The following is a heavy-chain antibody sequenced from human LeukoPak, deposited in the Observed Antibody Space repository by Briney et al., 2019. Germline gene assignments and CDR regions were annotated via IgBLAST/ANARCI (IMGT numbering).Heavy chain of an antibody. J-gene: IGHJ6*02. CDR1: GFTFSSYS. D-gene: IGHD6-6*01. Sequence: GGSLRLSCAASGFTFSSYSMNWVRQAPGKGLEWVSSISSSSSYIYYADSVKGRFTISRDNAKNSLYLQMNSLRAEDTAVYYCARGRVAARYLYGMDVWGQGTTVNVSS. CDR2: ISSSSSYI. V-gene: IGHV3-21*01. CDR3: ARGRVAARYLYGMDV.